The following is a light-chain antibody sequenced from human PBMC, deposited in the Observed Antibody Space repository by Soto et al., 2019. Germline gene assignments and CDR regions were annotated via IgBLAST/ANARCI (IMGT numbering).Light chain of an antibody. CDR2: AAS. CDR3: QQSYSTPFT. CDR1: QSISYY. Sequence: DIQMTQSPSSLSASVGDRVTITCRASQSISYYLNWYQQKPAKAPKLLIYAASSLQGGVPSRFSGSGSGTDFTLTISSLQPEDFATYYCQQSYSTPFTFGPGTKVDIK. V-gene: IGKV1-39*01. J-gene: IGKJ3*01.